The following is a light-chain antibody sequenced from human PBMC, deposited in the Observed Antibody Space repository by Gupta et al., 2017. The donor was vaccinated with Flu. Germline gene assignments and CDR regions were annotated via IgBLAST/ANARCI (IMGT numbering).Light chain of an antibody. V-gene: IGKV2-30*01. J-gene: IGKJ1*01. Sequence: DVVLTQFPLSLRVTLGQPASLSCRSSQSLLYSDGNAYLNWFHQRPGQSPRRLIYQVSRRDAEVPDRFSGSGSGTDLTLKISRLEAEDVGVYYCMQGTHWPATFGPGTRVE. CDR3: MQGTHWPAT. CDR1: QSLLYSDGNAY. CDR2: QVS.